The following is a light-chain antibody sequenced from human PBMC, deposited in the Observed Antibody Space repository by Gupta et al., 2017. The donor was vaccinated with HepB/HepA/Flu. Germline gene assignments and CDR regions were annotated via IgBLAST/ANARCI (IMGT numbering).Light chain of an antibody. V-gene: IGLV3-25*03. J-gene: IGLJ2*01. CDR1: ALPKQY. Sequence: SSELTQPPSVSVSPGQTARITCSGDALPKQYAYWYQQKPGQAPVLVIYKDSERPSGIPERFSGSSSGTTVTLTISGVQAEDEADYYCQSAYSSGTYRVVFGGGTKLTVL. CDR2: KDS. CDR3: QSAYSSGTYRVV.